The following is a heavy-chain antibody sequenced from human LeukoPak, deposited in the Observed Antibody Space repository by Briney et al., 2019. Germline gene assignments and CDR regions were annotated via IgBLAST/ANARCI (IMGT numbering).Heavy chain of an antibody. Sequence: GTSLRLSCAASGFTFNTYAMHWVRQAAGMGLEWVAVISSAGSTKYYADSVKGRFTVSRDNSENTPYLQMNSLRAEDTAVYYCARRIFQGSSGWYLFDYWGQGTLVIVSS. CDR2: ISSAGSTK. D-gene: IGHD6-19*01. CDR3: ARRIFQGSSGWYLFDY. V-gene: IGHV3-30-3*01. J-gene: IGHJ4*02. CDR1: GFTFNTYA.